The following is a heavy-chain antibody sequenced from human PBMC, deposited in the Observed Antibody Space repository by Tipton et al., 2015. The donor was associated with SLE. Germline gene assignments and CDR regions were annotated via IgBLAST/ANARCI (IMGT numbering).Heavy chain of an antibody. J-gene: IGHJ3*02. V-gene: IGHV4-39*07. Sequence: TLSLTCTVSGGSISSSRYYWGWIRQPPGKGLEWIGSIYHSGTANYNPSLKSRVTISADTSKNQFSLKLSSVTAADTAVYYCARVRGSSWLSFAFDIWGQGTMVTVSS. CDR2: IYHSGTA. CDR3: ARVRGSSWLSFAFDI. D-gene: IGHD6-13*01. CDR1: GGSISSSRYY.